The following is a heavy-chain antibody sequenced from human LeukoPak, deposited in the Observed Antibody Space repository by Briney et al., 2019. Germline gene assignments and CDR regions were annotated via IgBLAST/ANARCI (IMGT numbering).Heavy chain of an antibody. CDR3: AIHLEQQLVPGWFDP. J-gene: IGHJ5*02. CDR1: GFSSSSYA. D-gene: IGHD6-13*01. CDR2: INHSGST. V-gene: IGHV4-34*08. Sequence: GSLRLSCAASGFSSSSYAMSWVRQPPGKGLEWIGEINHSGSTNYNPSLKSRVTISVDTSKNQFSLKLSSVTAADTAVYYCAIHLEQQLVPGWFDPWGQGTLVTVSS.